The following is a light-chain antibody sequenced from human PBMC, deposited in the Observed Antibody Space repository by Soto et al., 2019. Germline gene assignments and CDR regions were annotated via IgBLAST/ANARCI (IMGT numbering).Light chain of an antibody. CDR1: QSINSW. J-gene: IGKJ1*01. V-gene: IGKV1-5*03. CDR3: HQYNAKPVS. CDR2: KAS. Sequence: GDRVTITCRASQSINSWLAWYQQKQGKAPKLLIYKASSLHSGVPSRFRGSGSGTECTLPLSRLQPDDFATYYCHQYNAKPVSFGQGTKVDIK.